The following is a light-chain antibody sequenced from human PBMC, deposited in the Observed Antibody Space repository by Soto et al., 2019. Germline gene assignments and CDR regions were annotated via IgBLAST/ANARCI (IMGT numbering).Light chain of an antibody. CDR1: SSDVGGYNY. CDR3: SSYTSSSTLV. V-gene: IGLV2-14*01. J-gene: IGLJ7*01. Sequence: QSALTQPASVSGSPGQSITISCTGTSSDVGGYNYVSWYQQHPGKAPKLMIYEVSNRPSGVSNRFSGSKSGNTASLTISGRQAEDEADYYCSSYTSSSTLVFGTGTQLTVL. CDR2: EVS.